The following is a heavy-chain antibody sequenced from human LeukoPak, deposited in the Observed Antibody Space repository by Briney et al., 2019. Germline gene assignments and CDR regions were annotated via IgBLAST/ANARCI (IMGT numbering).Heavy chain of an antibody. Sequence: SETLSLTCTVSGGSISSYYWSWIRQPPGKGLEWIGYIYYSGSTNYNPSLKSRVTISVDTSKNQFSLKLSSVTAADTAVYYCARAYDFPEYHFDYWGQGSLVTVSS. V-gene: IGHV4-59*01. J-gene: IGHJ4*02. D-gene: IGHD3-3*01. CDR2: IYYSGST. CDR1: GGSISSYY. CDR3: ARAYDFPEYHFDY.